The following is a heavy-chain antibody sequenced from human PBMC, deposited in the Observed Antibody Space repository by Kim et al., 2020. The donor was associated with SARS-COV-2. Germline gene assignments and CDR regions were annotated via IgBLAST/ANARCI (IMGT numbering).Heavy chain of an antibody. CDR3: ARDELFYYYDSSGYEDGMDV. D-gene: IGHD3-22*01. CDR2: ISAYNGNT. J-gene: IGHJ6*02. V-gene: IGHV1-18*01. Sequence: ASVKVSCKASGYTFTSYGISWVRQAPGQGLEWMGWISAYNGNTNYAQKLQGRVTMTTDTSTSTAYMELRSLRSDDTAVYYCARDELFYYYDSSGYEDGMDVWGQGTTVTVSS. CDR1: GYTFTSYG.